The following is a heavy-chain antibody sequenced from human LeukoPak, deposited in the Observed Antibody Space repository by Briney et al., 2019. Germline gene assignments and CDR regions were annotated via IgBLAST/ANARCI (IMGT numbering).Heavy chain of an antibody. CDR3: ASYDILTGYSP. CDR1: GFTFDDYG. D-gene: IGHD3-9*01. Sequence: GGSLRLSCAASGFTFDDYGMSWVRQAPGKGLEWVSGINWNGGSTGYADSVKGRFTISRDNAKNSLYLQMNSLRAEDTAVYYCASYDILTGYSPWGQGTLVTVSS. J-gene: IGHJ5*02. CDR2: INWNGGST. V-gene: IGHV3-20*04.